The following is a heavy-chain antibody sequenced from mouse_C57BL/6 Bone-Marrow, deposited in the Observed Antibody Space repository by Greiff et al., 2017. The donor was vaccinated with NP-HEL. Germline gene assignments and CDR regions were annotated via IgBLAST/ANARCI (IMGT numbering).Heavy chain of an antibody. Sequence: EVQLQQSGAELVRPGASVKLSCTASGFNIKDDYMHWVKQRPEQGLEWIGWIDPENGDTEYASKFQGKATITADTSSNTAYLQLSSLTSEDTAVYYCTPNYYDYSAYWGQGTLVTVSA. D-gene: IGHD2-4*01. CDR3: TPNYYDYSAY. J-gene: IGHJ3*01. V-gene: IGHV14-4*01. CDR2: IDPENGDT. CDR1: GFNIKDDY.